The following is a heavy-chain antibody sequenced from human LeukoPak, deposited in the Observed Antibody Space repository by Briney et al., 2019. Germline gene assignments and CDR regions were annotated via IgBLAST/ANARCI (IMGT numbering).Heavy chain of an antibody. CDR3: ARAVSGRFDY. V-gene: IGHV4-59*08. J-gene: IGHJ4*02. CDR2: IYYSGST. Sequence: SETLSLTCTVSGGSMSPYHWGWIRQPPGKGLEWTGYIYYSGSTNYNPSLNSRVTLSVDTSKNQFSLRLSSVTAADTAIYYCARAVSGRFDYWGQGTLVTVSS. CDR1: GGSMSPYH. D-gene: IGHD6-19*01.